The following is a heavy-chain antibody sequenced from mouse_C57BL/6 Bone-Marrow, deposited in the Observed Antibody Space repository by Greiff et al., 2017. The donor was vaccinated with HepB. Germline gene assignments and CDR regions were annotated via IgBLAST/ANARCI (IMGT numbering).Heavy chain of an antibody. V-gene: IGHV5-9-1*02. CDR1: GFTFSSHA. D-gene: IGHD1-1*01. J-gene: IGHJ1*03. CDR2: ISSGGDYI. CDR3: TNYYGSSYDWYFDV. Sequence: EVQLVESGEGLVKPGGSLKLSCAASGFTFSSHAMSWVRQTPEKRLEWVAYISSGGDYIYYADTVKGRFTISRDNARNTLYLQMSSLKSEDTAMYYCTNYYGSSYDWYFDVWGTGTTVTVSS.